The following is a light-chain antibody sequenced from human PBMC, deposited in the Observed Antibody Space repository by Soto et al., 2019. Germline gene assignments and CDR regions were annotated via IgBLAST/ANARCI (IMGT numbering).Light chain of an antibody. Sequence: DVRMTQSPSSLSASVXDTITITCRASRTINTYLNWFQXKPGEPPRLLIHVASTLHTGVPSRFSGSGSGTDFSLTISNLQPEDSATYDCQQGYSTIVSFGGGTKVDIK. V-gene: IGKV1-39*01. CDR2: VAS. J-gene: IGKJ4*01. CDR1: RTINTY. CDR3: QQGYSTIVS.